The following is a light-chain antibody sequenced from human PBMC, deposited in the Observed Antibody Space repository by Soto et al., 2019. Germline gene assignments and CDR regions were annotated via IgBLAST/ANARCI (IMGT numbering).Light chain of an antibody. V-gene: IGKV3-20*01. Sequence: EIVLTQSPGTLSLSPGERATLSCRASQSVSSSYLAWYQQKPGQAPRLIIYGAYSRATGIPDRFSGSGSGTDFTLTTSRLEPEDFAVYYCQQYNEWPPFTFGQGTRLEIK. CDR3: QQYNEWPPFT. CDR2: GAY. J-gene: IGKJ5*01. CDR1: QSVSSSY.